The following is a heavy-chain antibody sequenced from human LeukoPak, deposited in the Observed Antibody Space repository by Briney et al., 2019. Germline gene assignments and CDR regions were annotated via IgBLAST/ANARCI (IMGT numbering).Heavy chain of an antibody. Sequence: LPGGSLRLSCAASGFTFIDYDMHWVRQVIGKGLEWVSAIGIRGDTHYSGSVKGRFTISRENAESSLYLQMNSLRAEYTAVYYCARQGPSYINPNRGWFDPWGRGTLVIVSS. D-gene: IGHD2/OR15-2a*01. CDR3: ARQGPSYINPNRGWFDP. CDR1: GFTFIDYD. CDR2: IGIRGDT. J-gene: IGHJ5*02. V-gene: IGHV3-13*01.